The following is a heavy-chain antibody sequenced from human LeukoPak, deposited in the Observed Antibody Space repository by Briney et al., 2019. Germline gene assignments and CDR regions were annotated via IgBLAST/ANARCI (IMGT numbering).Heavy chain of an antibody. CDR2: IHYSGST. CDR1: GFTFSSYW. Sequence: GSLRLSCAASGFTFSSYWMSWIRQPPGKGLEWIGYIHYSGSTNSNPSLKSRVTISVDTSKNQFSLNLSSVTAADTAVYYCARHGCSGSSCPFQHWGQGTLVTVSS. D-gene: IGHD2-15*01. CDR3: ARHGCSGSSCPFQH. J-gene: IGHJ1*01. V-gene: IGHV4-59*08.